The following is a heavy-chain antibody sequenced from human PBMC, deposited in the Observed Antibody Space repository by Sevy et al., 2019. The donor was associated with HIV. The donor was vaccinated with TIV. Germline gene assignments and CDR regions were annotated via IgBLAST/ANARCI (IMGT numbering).Heavy chain of an antibody. D-gene: IGHD3-22*01. CDR1: GFSFSSYW. CDR2: SNSDEISR. V-gene: IGHV3-74*01. J-gene: IGHJ3*01. Sequence: GGSLRLSCAASGFSFSSYWMHWVRQAPGKGLEWVSRSNSDEISRSYADSVMGRFTISRDNAKNTLYLQMENLRVEDTAIYYCARADYYYDSSGYMGIDAFDVWGQGTTVTVSS. CDR3: ARADYYYDSSGYMGIDAFDV.